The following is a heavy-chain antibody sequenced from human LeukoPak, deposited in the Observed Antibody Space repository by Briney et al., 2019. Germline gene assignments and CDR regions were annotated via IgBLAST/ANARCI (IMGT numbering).Heavy chain of an antibody. J-gene: IGHJ4*02. CDR2: IKQDGSEK. CDR1: GFTFSSYW. CDR3: ARFDWLLYFDY. D-gene: IGHD3-9*01. Sequence: PGGSLRLSCAASGFTFSSYWMSWVRQAPGKGLEWVANIKQDGSEKYYVDSVKGRFTISRDNAKSSLYLQMNSLRAEDTAVYYCARFDWLLYFDYWGQGTLVTVSS. V-gene: IGHV3-7*01.